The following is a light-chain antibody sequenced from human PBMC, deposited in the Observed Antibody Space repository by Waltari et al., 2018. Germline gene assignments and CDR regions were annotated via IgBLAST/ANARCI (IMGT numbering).Light chain of an antibody. Sequence: SYELTQAPSVSVSPGQTARITCPGDGLPKRKVSWYQQKSGQAPVLVIYEDNKRPSGIPERFSGSTSDTLATLTISGAQVDDESDFYCWSTDSSGYYGVFGGGTKLTVL. CDR3: WSTDSSGYYGV. V-gene: IGLV3-10*01. CDR2: EDN. CDR1: GLPKRK. J-gene: IGLJ3*02.